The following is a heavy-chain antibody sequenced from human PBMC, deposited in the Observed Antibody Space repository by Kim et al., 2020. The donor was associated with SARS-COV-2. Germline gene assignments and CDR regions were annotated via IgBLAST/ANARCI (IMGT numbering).Heavy chain of an antibody. CDR3: ARGGYDYYYYYYMDV. D-gene: IGHD5-12*01. CDR2: IYYSGST. CDR1: GGSISSYY. J-gene: IGHJ6*03. Sequence: SETLSLTCTVSGGSISSYYWSWIRQPPGKGLEWIGYIYYSGSTNYNPSLKSRVTISVDTSKNQFSLKLSSVTAADTAVYYCARGGYDYYYYYYMDVWGKG. V-gene: IGHV4-59*01.